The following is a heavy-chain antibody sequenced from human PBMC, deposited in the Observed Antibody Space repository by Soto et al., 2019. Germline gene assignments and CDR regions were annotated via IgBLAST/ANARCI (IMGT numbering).Heavy chain of an antibody. CDR3: ARPGQRGIAVASFDY. CDR1: GGSISSSSYY. Sequence: SETLSLTFTVSGGSISSSSYYWGWIRQPPGKGLEWIGSIYYSGSTYYNPSLKSRVTISVDTSKNQFSLKLSSVTAADTAVYYCARPGQRGIAVASFDYWGQGTMVTVSS. CDR2: IYYSGST. D-gene: IGHD6-19*01. V-gene: IGHV4-39*01. J-gene: IGHJ4*02.